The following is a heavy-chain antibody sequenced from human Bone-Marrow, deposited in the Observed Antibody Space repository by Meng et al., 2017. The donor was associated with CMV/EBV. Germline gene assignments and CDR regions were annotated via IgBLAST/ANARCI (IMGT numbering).Heavy chain of an antibody. CDR1: GGSFSGYY. CDR2: INHSGST. D-gene: IGHD3-3*01. V-gene: IGHV4-34*01. J-gene: IGHJ6*02. Sequence: SETLSLTCAVYGGSFSGYYWSWIRQPPGKGLEWIGEINHSGSTNYNPSLKSRVTISVDTSKNQFSLKLSSVTAADTAVYYCARSKGSLEWLSRYYYGMDVWGQGTTVTVSS. CDR3: ARSKGSLEWLSRYYYGMDV.